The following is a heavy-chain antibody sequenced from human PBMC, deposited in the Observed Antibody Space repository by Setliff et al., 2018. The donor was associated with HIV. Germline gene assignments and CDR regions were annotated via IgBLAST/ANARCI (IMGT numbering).Heavy chain of an antibody. Sequence: PSETLSLTCSVSGGSFSSDSYSWTWIRQPPGKGLEWIGGINHSGSTNYNPSLKSRVTISVDTSKKQFSLKLRSVTAADTAVYYCAREDYYYYGMDVWGQGTTVTVSS. CDR1: GGSFSSDSYS. J-gene: IGHJ6*02. CDR3: AREDYYYYGMDV. CDR2: INHSGST. V-gene: IGHV4-39*02.